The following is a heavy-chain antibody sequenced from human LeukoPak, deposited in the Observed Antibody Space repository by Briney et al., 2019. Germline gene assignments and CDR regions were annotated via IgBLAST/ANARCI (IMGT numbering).Heavy chain of an antibody. Sequence: GGSLRLYCAGSGFTVSSNYMSWVRQAPGKGLEWVSVIYSGGSTYYADSAKGRFTISRDNSKNTLYLQMKSLRVEDTAVYYCARGVREGSLDYWGQGTLVTVSS. CDR1: GFTVSSNY. J-gene: IGHJ4*02. CDR3: ARGVREGSLDY. D-gene: IGHD5-24*01. CDR2: IYSGGST. V-gene: IGHV3-53*01.